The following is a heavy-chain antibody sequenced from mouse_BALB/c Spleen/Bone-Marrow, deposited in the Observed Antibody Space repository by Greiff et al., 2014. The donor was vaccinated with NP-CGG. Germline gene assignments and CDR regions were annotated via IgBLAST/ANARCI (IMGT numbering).Heavy chain of an antibody. CDR2: INPDSSTI. CDR1: GVDFSRYW. CDR3: TRQDYYGYGAY. V-gene: IGHV4-1*02. J-gene: IGHJ3*01. Sequence: CAPGGVDFSRYWMSWVRQAPGKGLEWIGEINPDSSTINYTPSLKDKFIISRDNAKNTLYLQMSKVRSEDTALYYCTRQDYYGYGAYWGQGTLVTVSA. D-gene: IGHD1-2*01.